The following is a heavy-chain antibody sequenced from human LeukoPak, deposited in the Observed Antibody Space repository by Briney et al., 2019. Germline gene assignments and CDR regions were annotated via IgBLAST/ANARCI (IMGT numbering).Heavy chain of an antibody. CDR1: GFTFSSYS. CDR3: ARGVAGTFDY. V-gene: IGHV3-21*01. CDR2: ISSSSSYI. Sequence: PGGSLRLSCAASGFTFSSYSMNWVRQAPGKGLEWVSSISSSSSYIYYADSVKGRFTISRDNAKNSLYLQMNGLRAEDTAVYYCARGVAGTFDYWGQGTLVTVSS. J-gene: IGHJ4*02. D-gene: IGHD6-19*01.